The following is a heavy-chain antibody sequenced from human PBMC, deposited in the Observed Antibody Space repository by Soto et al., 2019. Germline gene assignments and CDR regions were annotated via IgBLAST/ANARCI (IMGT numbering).Heavy chain of an antibody. Sequence: QEQLQESGPGLVKPSGTLSLTCAVSGASISSVDWWTWVRQPPGKGLEWIGEVYHSGSTNYNPSLKSRVTISMDNSKNQFSLSLRSVTAADTAVYYCARGGSDYYRDLDYWGQGTLVTVSS. J-gene: IGHJ4*02. CDR2: VYHSGST. V-gene: IGHV4-4*02. CDR3: ARGGSDYYRDLDY. CDR1: GASISSVDW. D-gene: IGHD2-15*01.